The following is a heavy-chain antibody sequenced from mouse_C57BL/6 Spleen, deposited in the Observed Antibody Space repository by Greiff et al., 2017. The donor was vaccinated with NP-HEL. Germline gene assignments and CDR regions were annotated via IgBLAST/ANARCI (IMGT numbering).Heavy chain of an antibody. Sequence: QVQLQQSGPGLVQPSQSLSITCTVSGFSLTSYGVPWVRQSPGKGLEWLGVVWRGGSTDYNAAFMSRLSITKDNTKSQVFFKMNSLQADDTAIYYCATAYYYGSGGYFDVWGTGTTVTVSS. J-gene: IGHJ1*03. V-gene: IGHV2-5*01. D-gene: IGHD1-1*01. CDR3: ATAYYYGSGGYFDV. CDR1: GFSLTSYG. CDR2: VWRGGST.